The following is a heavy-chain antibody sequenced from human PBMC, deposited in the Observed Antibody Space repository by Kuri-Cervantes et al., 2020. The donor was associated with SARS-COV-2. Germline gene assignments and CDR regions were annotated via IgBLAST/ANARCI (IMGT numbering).Heavy chain of an antibody. CDR3: ARGITAGVDY. V-gene: IGHV1-8*03. Sequence: ASVKVSCKASGYTFTTFDINWVRQATGQGLEWMGWISPKNGNTDFAQNFQGRIAFTRDTSINTVYMELSSLTSEDTAVYYCARGITAGVDYWGQGTLGTVSS. CDR1: GYTFTTFD. J-gene: IGHJ4*02. D-gene: IGHD6-13*01. CDR2: ISPKNGNT.